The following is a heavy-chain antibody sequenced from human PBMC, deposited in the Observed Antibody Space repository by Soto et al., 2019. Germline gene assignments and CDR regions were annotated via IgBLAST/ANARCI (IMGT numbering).Heavy chain of an antibody. CDR2: ISGSGGST. D-gene: IGHD6-6*01. CDR3: AKKDRRGLWQLVRTRRDY. Sequence: EVQLLESGGGLVQPGGSLRPSCAASGFTFSSYAMSWVRQAPGKGLEWVSAISGSGGSTYYADSVKGRFTISRDNSKNTLYLQMNSLRAEDTAVYYCAKKDRRGLWQLVRTRRDYWGQGTLVTVSS. J-gene: IGHJ4*02. CDR1: GFTFSSYA. V-gene: IGHV3-23*01.